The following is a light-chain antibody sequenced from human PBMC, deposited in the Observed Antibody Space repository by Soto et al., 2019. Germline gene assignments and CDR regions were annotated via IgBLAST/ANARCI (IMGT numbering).Light chain of an antibody. CDR1: SSDVGGYNY. J-gene: IGLJ3*02. Sequence: QSVLSHPASVSGSPGQSLTISCTGTSSDVGGYNYVSWYQQHPGKPPKLMIYEVSNRPSGVSNRFSGSKSGNTASLTISGLEAEDEADYYCSSYTSSSTWGFGGGTKLTVL. V-gene: IGLV2-14*01. CDR3: SSYTSSSTWG. CDR2: EVS.